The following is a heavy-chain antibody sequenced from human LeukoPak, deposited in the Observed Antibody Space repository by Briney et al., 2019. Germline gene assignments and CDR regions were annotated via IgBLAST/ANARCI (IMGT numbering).Heavy chain of an antibody. V-gene: IGHV4-34*01. D-gene: IGHD7-27*01. CDR2: INHSGST. CDR1: GGSFSGYY. J-gene: IGHJ4*02. CDR3: ARPSRTGLSTGAFDY. Sequence: PSETLSLTCAVYGGSFSGYYWSWIRQPPGKGLEWIGEINHSGSTNYNPSLKSRVTISVDTSKNQFSLKLSSVTAADTAVYYCARPSRTGLSTGAFDYWGQGTLVTVSS.